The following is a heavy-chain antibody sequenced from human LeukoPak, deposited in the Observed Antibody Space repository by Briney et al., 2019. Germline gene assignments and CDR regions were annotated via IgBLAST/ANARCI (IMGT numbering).Heavy chain of an antibody. Sequence: SETLSLTRTVSGGSISSYYWSWIRQPAGKGLEWIGRIYTSGSTNYNPSLKSRVTISVDTSKNQFSLKLSSVTAANTAVYYFPRDNDGEDSSSCYDYWGQETLVTVSS. D-gene: IGHD6-13*01. V-gene: IGHV4-4*07. J-gene: IGHJ4*02. CDR3: PRDNDGEDSSSCYDY. CDR1: GGSISSYY. CDR2: IYTSGST.